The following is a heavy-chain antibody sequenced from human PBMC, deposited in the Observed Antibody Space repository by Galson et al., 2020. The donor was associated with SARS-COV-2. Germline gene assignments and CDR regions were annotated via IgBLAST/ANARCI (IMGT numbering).Heavy chain of an antibody. V-gene: IGHV3-9*01. CDR1: GFTFDDYA. D-gene: IGHD2-15*01. J-gene: IGHJ4*02. Sequence: GGSLRLSCAASGFTFDDYAMHWVRQAPGKGLEWVSGISWNSGSIGYADSVKGRFTISRDNAKNSLYLQMNSLRTEDTALYYCAKDISCSGGSCYYFDYWGQGTLVTVSS. CDR2: ISWNSGSI. CDR3: AKDISCSGGSCYYFDY.